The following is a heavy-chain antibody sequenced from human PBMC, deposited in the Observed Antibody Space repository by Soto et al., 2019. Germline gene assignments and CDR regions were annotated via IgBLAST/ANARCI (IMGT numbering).Heavy chain of an antibody. CDR2: MNPSTGNS. D-gene: IGHD1-1*01. CDR3: ARRAETNGWNGFGADKYYFDF. CDR1: GYTFTSYG. J-gene: IGHJ4*02. V-gene: IGHV1-8*02. Sequence: GASVKVSCKASGYTFTSYGISWVRQAPGQGLEWMGWMNPSTGNSGYAQKFQGRVTMTSDTSISTAHMELSSLRSEDTAVYYCARRAETNGWNGFGADKYYFDFWGQGTLVTVSS.